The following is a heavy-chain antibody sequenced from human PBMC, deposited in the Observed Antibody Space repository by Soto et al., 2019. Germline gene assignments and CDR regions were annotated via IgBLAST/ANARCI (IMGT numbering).Heavy chain of an antibody. CDR2: TYYRSKWLN. V-gene: IGHV6-1*01. CDR3: ARDPGYFYGVDV. J-gene: IGHJ6*02. Sequence: QVQLQQSGPGLVKPSQTLSLTCAISGDSVSSNSAAWNWIRQSPSRGLEWLGRTYYRSKWLNEYAVSVKSRLTVNPDTSKNHFSLHLASVTPEDTAVYDCARDPGYFYGVDVWGQGTTVTVSS. CDR1: GDSVSSNSAA.